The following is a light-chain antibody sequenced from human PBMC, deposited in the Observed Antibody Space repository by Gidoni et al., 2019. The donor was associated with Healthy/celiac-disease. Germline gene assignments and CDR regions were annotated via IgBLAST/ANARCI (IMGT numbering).Light chain of an antibody. CDR2: DVR. CDR3: SSYTSSSTRV. Sequence: QPDLTQPAPVSGSPGKSNTISCTGTSSDVGGYNYLSWYQQHPGKAPKLMIYDVRNRPSGVSNRFSGSKSGNTASLTISGLQAEDEADYYCSSYTSSSTRVFVGGTKLTVL. CDR1: SSDVGGYNY. V-gene: IGLV2-14*01. J-gene: IGLJ3*02.